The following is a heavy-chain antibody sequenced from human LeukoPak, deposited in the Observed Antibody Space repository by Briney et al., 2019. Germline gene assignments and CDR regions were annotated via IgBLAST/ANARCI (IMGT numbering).Heavy chain of an antibody. CDR1: GFTFSSYG. D-gene: IGHD4-17*01. Sequence: PGGSLRLSCAASGFTFSSYGMHWVRQAPGKGLEWVAVISYDGSNKYYADSVKGRFTISRDNSKNTLYLQMNSLRAEDTAVYYCAKDYGDYGGYWYFDLWGRGTLVTVSS. CDR2: ISYDGSNK. CDR3: AKDYGDYGGYWYFDL. V-gene: IGHV3-30*18. J-gene: IGHJ2*01.